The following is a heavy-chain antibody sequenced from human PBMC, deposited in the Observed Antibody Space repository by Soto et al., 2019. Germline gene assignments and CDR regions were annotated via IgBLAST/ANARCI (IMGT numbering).Heavy chain of an antibody. D-gene: IGHD2-2*01. Sequence: ASVKVSCKASGGTFSSYTISWVRQAPGQGLEWMGRIIPILGIANYAQKFQGRVTITADKSTSTAYMELSSLRSEDTAVYYCARQMDYGYCSSTSCPLYWGQGTLVTVSS. CDR1: GGTFSSYT. V-gene: IGHV1-69*02. J-gene: IGHJ4*02. CDR2: IIPILGIA. CDR3: ARQMDYGYCSSTSCPLY.